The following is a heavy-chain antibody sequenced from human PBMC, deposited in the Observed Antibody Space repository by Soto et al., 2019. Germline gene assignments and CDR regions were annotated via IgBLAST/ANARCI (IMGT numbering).Heavy chain of an antibody. Sequence: SETLSLTCTVSGGSVSSGSYYWSWIRQPPGKGLEWIGYIYYSGSTNYNPSLKSRVTISVDTSKNQFSLKLSSVTAADTAVYYCARGIQLWTGDYYYYYGMDVWGQGTTVTVSS. CDR2: IYYSGST. J-gene: IGHJ6*02. V-gene: IGHV4-61*01. CDR3: ARGIQLWTGDYYYYYGMDV. CDR1: GGSVSSGSYY. D-gene: IGHD5-18*01.